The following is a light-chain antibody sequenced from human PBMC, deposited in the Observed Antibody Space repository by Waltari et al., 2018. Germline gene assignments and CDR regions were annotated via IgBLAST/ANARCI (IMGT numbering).Light chain of an antibody. CDR1: GSDVASYVY. CDR2: DVS. V-gene: IGLV2-14*03. J-gene: IGLJ2*01. Sequence: QSDLPQPASVSGSPGQSITISCTGTGSDVASYVYVPWYQQHPGKGPKLMIFDVSNRPSGVSNRFSGSKSGNTASLTISGLQAEDEADYYCSSYTSSGTVIFGGGTKLTVL. CDR3: SSYTSSGTVI.